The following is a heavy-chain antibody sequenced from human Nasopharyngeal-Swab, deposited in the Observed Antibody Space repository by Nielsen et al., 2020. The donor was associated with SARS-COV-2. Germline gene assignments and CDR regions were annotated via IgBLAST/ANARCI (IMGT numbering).Heavy chain of an antibody. CDR3: ARAVAGRNWYFDL. CDR2: IYYSGST. D-gene: IGHD6-19*01. CDR1: GGSIRRGDYY. Sequence: SETLSLTCTVSGGSIRRGDYYWNWLRQPPGKGLEWIGYIYYSGSTSYNPSLKSRVTISVDTSKNQFSLKLSSVTAADTAVYYCARAVAGRNWYFDLWGRGTLVTVSS. V-gene: IGHV4-30-4*01. J-gene: IGHJ2*01.